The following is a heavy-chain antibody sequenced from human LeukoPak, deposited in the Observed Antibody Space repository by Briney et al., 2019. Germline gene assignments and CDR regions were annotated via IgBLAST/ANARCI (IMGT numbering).Heavy chain of an antibody. D-gene: IGHD6-19*01. CDR3: AENIAVADTAAGTVDI. CDR1: GFTFSSYA. V-gene: IGHV3-30-3*01. CDR2: ISYDGSNK. Sequence: PGRSLRLSCAASGFTFSSYAMHWVRQAPGKGLEWVAVISYDGSNKYYADSVKGRFTISRDNSKNTLYLQMNSLRAEDTGVYYCAENIAVADTAAGTVDIWGQGTIVTVSS. J-gene: IGHJ3*02.